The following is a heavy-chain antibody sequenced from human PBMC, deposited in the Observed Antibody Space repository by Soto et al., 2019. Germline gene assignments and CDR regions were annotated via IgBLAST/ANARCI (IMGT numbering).Heavy chain of an antibody. J-gene: IGHJ6*02. CDR1: GFTFSNAW. Sequence: GGSLRLSCAASGFTFSNAWMNWVRQAPGKGLEWVGRIKSKTDGGTTDYAAPVKCRFTISRDDSKNTRYLQMNSLKNEATAVYYCTTARAYYYYGMDVWGQGTTVTVSS. CDR3: TTARAYYYYGMDV. V-gene: IGHV3-15*07. CDR2: IKSKTDGGTT.